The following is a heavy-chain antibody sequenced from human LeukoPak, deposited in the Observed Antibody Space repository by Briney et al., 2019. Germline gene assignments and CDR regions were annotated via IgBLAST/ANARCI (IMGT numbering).Heavy chain of an antibody. J-gene: IGHJ4*02. CDR2: IYHSGST. Sequence: SETLSLTCTVSGYSISSGYYWGWIRQPPGKGLEWIGSIYHSGSTYYNPSLKSRVTISVDTSKNQFSLKLSSVTAADTAVYYCATHSGSYYVDYWGQGTLVTVST. V-gene: IGHV4-38-2*02. D-gene: IGHD1-26*01. CDR3: ATHSGSYYVDY. CDR1: GYSISSGYY.